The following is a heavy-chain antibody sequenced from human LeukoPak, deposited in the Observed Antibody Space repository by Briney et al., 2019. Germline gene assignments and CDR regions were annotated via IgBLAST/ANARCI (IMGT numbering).Heavy chain of an antibody. J-gene: IGHJ5*02. Sequence: SVKVSCKASGGTFSSYAISWVRQAPGQGLEWMGGIIPILGTANYAQKFQGRVTITADESTSTAYMELSSLRSEGTAVYYCARGKDTIFGVVSPNWFDPWGQGTLVTVSS. V-gene: IGHV1-69*13. CDR1: GGTFSSYA. D-gene: IGHD3-3*01. CDR2: IIPILGTA. CDR3: ARGKDTIFGVVSPNWFDP.